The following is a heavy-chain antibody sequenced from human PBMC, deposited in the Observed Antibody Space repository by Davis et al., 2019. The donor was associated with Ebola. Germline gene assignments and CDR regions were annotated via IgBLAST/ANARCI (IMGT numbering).Heavy chain of an antibody. V-gene: IGHV3-74*01. Sequence: HTGGSLRLSCAASGFTFSSYWMSWVRQAPGKGLVWVSRINSDGSSTSYADSVKGRFTISRDNAKNTLYLQMNSLRAEDTAVYYCARFQRKAVAATDYWGQGTLVTVSS. D-gene: IGHD6-19*01. CDR3: ARFQRKAVAATDY. J-gene: IGHJ4*02. CDR1: GFTFSSYW. CDR2: INSDGSST.